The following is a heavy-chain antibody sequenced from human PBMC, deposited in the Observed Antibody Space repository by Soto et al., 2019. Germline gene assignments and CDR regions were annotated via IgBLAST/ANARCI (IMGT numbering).Heavy chain of an antibody. D-gene: IGHD3-16*01. V-gene: IGHV3-21*01. CDR2: ISSSSSYI. CDR1: GFTFSSYS. CDR3: AGVLAGWGGGGGMDV. Sequence: EVQLVESGGGLVKPGGSLRLSCAASGFTFSSYSMNWVRQAPGKGLEWVSSISSSSSYIYYADSVKGRFTISRDNAKNSLYLQMNRLRAEDTAVYYWAGVLAGWGGGGGMDVWGQGTTVTVSS. J-gene: IGHJ6*02.